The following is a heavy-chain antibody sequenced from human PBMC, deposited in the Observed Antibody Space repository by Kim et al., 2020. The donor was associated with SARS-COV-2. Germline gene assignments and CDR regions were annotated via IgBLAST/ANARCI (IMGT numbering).Heavy chain of an antibody. CDR1: GGTFSNYA. CDR2: IIPIFGAA. V-gene: IGHV1-69*13. Sequence: SVKVSCKASGGTFSNYAISWVRQAPGQGLEWMGGIIPIFGAANYAQKFQGRVTIIADESTSTAYMELSSLRSEDAAVYYCARLHYDSSGYYYYYYGLDVWGQGTTVTVSS. CDR3: ARLHYDSSGYYYYYYGLDV. J-gene: IGHJ6*01. D-gene: IGHD3-22*01.